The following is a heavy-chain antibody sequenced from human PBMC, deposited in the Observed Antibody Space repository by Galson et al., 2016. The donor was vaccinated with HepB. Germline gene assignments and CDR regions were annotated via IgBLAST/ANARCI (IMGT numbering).Heavy chain of an antibody. CDR1: GYSFRSYG. D-gene: IGHD4-11*01. Sequence: SVKVSCKASGYSFRSYGISWVRQAPGQGLEWMGWISGLNGNTIYAQKFQDRVTMTIDTSTSTVSMELRSLRSDDTAVYYCVRVAVAMTTVGPFDYWGQGTLVLVSS. CDR3: VRVAVAMTTVGPFDY. CDR2: ISGLNGNT. J-gene: IGHJ4*02. V-gene: IGHV1-18*04.